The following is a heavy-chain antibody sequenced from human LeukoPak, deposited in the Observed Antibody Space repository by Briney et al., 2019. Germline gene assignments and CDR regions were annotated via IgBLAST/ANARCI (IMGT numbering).Heavy chain of an antibody. CDR3: AKGLYDPPNGFDP. J-gene: IGHJ5*02. V-gene: IGHV1-69*06. CDR2: IIPIFGTA. Sequence: PVKVSCKASGGTFSSYAISWVRQAPGQGLEWMGGIIPIFGTANYAQKFQGRVTITADKSTSTAYMELNSLRADDTAVYYCAKGLYDPPNGFDPWGQGTLVTVSS. D-gene: IGHD3-16*01. CDR1: GGTFSSYA.